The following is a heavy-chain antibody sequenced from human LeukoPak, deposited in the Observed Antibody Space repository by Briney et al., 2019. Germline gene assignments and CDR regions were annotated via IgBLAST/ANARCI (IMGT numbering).Heavy chain of an antibody. V-gene: IGHV4-4*07. CDR1: GGSISSYY. CDR3: ARDWVYDSSVNWFDP. Sequence: SETLSLTCTVSGGSISSYYWSWIRQTAGKGLEWIGRIYTSGSTNYNPSLKSRVTMSVDTSKNQFSLKLSSVTAADTAVYYCARDWVYDSSVNWFDPWGQGTLVTVSS. D-gene: IGHD3-22*01. J-gene: IGHJ5*02. CDR2: IYTSGST.